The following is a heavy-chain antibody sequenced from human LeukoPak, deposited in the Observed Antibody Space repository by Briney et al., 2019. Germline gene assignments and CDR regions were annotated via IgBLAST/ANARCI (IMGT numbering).Heavy chain of an antibody. J-gene: IGHJ4*01. D-gene: IGHD5-18*01. CDR3: AVEDTSLVYVI. Sequence: SETLSLTCAVSGASISTGGLSWSWVRQPPGKGLEWIGYISHSGITYYNPSLKSRVTISVDRSKNHFSLKLTSVTAADTAVYHCAVEDTSLVYVIWGHGTLVTVSS. V-gene: IGHV4-30-2*01. CDR2: ISHSGIT. CDR1: GASISTGGLS.